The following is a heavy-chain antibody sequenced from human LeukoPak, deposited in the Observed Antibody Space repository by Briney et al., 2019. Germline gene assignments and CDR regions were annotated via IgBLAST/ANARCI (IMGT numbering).Heavy chain of an antibody. J-gene: IGHJ6*03. CDR1: GFTFSSYG. D-gene: IGHD1-26*01. CDR2: IRYDGSNK. CDR3: AIASVGATDYYYYYMDV. Sequence: PGGSLRLSCAASGFTFSSYGMHWVRQAPGKGLEWVACIRYDGSNKYYADSVKGRFTISRDNSKNTLYLQMNSLRAEATSVYCCAIASVGATDYYYYYMDVWGKGTTVTVSS. V-gene: IGHV3-30*02.